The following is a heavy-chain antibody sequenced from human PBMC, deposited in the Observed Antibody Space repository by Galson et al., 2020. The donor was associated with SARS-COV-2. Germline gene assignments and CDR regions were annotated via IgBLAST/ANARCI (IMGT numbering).Heavy chain of an antibody. CDR3: AKDDFSHLGATMSYDS. Sequence: GESLKISCAASGFTFSSFGMHWVRQAPGKGLEWMAVIWHDGNKKFHAESVKGRFTISRDNSKNMLYLQMNSLRVEDSAVYFCAKDDFSHLGATMSYDSWGRGTLVTVSS. CDR1: GFTFSSFG. V-gene: IGHV3-33*06. CDR2: IWHDGNKK. D-gene: IGHD4-4*01. J-gene: IGHJ4*02.